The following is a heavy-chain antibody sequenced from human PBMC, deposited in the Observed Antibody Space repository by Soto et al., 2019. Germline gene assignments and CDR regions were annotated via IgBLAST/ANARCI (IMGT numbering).Heavy chain of an antibody. J-gene: IGHJ3*01. V-gene: IGHV3-13*01. Sequence: EVQLVESGGGLVQPGGSLRLSCAASGFTFSSFDMHWVRQPTGRGLEWVSAIGTAGDTYYPGSVEGRFTISRDNAKNSLHLQMNSLRAGDTAVYYCAREARVFGKAFDVWGQGTMVTVSS. CDR3: AREARVFGKAFDV. CDR2: IGTAGDT. CDR1: GFTFSSFD. D-gene: IGHD3-3*01.